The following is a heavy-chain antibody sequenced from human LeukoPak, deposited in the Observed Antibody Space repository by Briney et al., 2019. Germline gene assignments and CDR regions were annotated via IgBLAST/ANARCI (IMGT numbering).Heavy chain of an antibody. V-gene: IGHV3-43D*03. J-gene: IGHJ5*02. CDR2: ISWDGGST. CDR1: GFTFDDYA. CDR3: ARDLMVLGFDP. Sequence: PGGSLRLSCAASGFTFDDYAMHWVRQAPGKGLEWVSLISWDGGSTYYADSVKGRFTISRDNAKNSLYLQMNSLRAEDTAVYYCARDLMVLGFDPWGQGTLVTVSS. D-gene: IGHD2-8*01.